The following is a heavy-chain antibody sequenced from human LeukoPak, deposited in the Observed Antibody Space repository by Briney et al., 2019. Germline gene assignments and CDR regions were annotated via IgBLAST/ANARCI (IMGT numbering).Heavy chain of an antibody. J-gene: IGHJ4*02. D-gene: IGHD4-23*01. CDR1: GYTFTSYD. CDR3: AITTTTVVNGYFDY. Sequence: GASVKVSCKASGYTFTSYDIDWVRQAPGQGLEWMGRIIPILGIANYAQKFQGRVTITADKSTSTAYMELSSLRSEDTAVYYCAITTTTVVNGYFDYWGQGTLVTVSS. CDR2: IIPILGIA. V-gene: IGHV1-69*04.